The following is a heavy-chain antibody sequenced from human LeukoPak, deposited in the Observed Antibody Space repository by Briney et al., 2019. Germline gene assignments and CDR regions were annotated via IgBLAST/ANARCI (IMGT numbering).Heavy chain of an antibody. Sequence: SETLSLTCTVSGGLISSSGNFYWGWIRQLPGKGLEWIGSVYYSGYTYDNPSLKSRVTVSVDTSKNQFPLKLNSVTAADTAIYYCARQGAVTTRRTHYYAMDVWGLGTTVTVSS. CDR2: VYYSGYT. CDR3: ARQGAVTTRRTHYYAMDV. J-gene: IGHJ6*02. V-gene: IGHV4-39*01. D-gene: IGHD4-17*01. CDR1: GGLISSSGNFY.